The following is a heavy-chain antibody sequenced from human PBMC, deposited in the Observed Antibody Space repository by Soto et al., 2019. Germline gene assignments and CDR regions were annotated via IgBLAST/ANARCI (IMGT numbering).Heavy chain of an antibody. Sequence: GGSLRLSCAASGFTFSNAWMSWVRQAPGKGLEWVGRIKSKTDGGSTDYAAPVKGRFTISRDDSKNTLYLQMNSLKIEDTAVYYCTSDGMTTLRPKYFDYWGQGTLVTVSS. CDR1: GFTFSNAW. D-gene: IGHD4-17*01. J-gene: IGHJ4*02. V-gene: IGHV3-15*01. CDR2: IKSKTDGGST. CDR3: TSDGMTTLRPKYFDY.